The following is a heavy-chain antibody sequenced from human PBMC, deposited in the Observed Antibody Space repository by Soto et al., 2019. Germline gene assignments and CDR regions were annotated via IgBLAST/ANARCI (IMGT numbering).Heavy chain of an antibody. V-gene: IGHV4-39*01. D-gene: IGHD3-22*01. CDR2: IYYSGST. CDR1: GGSISSSIYY. J-gene: IGHJ4*02. Sequence: SETLSLTCTVSGGSISSSIYYWGWIRQPPGKGLEWIGSIYYSGSTYYNPSLKSRVTISVDTSKNRFSLKLSSVTAADTAVYYCARQPTPYYYDSSGYYPLGFDYWGQGTLVTVSS. CDR3: ARQPTPYYYDSSGYYPLGFDY.